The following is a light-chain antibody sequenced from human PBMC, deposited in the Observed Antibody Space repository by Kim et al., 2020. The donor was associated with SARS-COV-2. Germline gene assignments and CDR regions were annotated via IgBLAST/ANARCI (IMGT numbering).Light chain of an antibody. J-gene: IGKJ4*01. CDR3: LQHHSYPFT. CDR2: TAS. V-gene: IGKV1-17*03. Sequence: DIQMTQSPSAMSASVGDSVTITCRASQDISNYLAWFQQKPGKVPKRLIYTASNLQSGVPSRFSGSGSGTEFTLTISSLQPEDFATYYCLQHHSYPFTFGGGTKVDIK. CDR1: QDISNY.